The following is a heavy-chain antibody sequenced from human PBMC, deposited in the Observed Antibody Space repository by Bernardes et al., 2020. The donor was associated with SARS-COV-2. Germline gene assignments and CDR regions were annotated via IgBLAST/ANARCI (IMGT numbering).Heavy chain of an antibody. D-gene: IGHD4-17*01. Sequence: SETLSLTCTVSGGSISTSYWSWIRQPPGQGLAWIGYISYNGLTYYNPSLKSRVTISLDTSKNQFSLKLSSVTAADTAIFYCARASYGDPSDYWGQGTLVTGSS. CDR2: ISYNGLT. CDR1: GGSISTSY. CDR3: ARASYGDPSDY. V-gene: IGHV4-59*01. J-gene: IGHJ4*02.